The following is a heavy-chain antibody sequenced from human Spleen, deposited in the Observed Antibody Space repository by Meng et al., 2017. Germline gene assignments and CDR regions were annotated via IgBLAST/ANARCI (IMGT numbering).Heavy chain of an antibody. V-gene: IGHV3-21*01. CDR3: ARDYGGDSGGF. CDR2: ISSDSSYI. CDR1: GFTFSYYS. J-gene: IGHJ1*01. D-gene: IGHD2-21*01. Sequence: GGSLRLSCAASGFTFSYYSMNWVRQAPGKGLEWVSSISSDSSYIYYANSVKGRFTISRDNAKHSLHLQMSSLRAEDSAVYYCARDYGGDSGGFWGQGTLITVSS.